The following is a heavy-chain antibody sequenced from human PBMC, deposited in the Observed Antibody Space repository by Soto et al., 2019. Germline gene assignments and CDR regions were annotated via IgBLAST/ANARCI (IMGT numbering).Heavy chain of an antibody. CDR3: ARGVSVGVDY. Sequence: ASVKVSCKASGYSFTSLDINWVRQTAGQGLEWMGWMEPSTGRTGYAQKFQGRVTMTRDTSINTAYMELTNLTSDDTEFYYCARGVSVGVDYWGEGTLVTVSS. CDR1: GYSFTSLD. J-gene: IGHJ4*02. CDR2: MEPSTGRT. D-gene: IGHD1-26*01. V-gene: IGHV1-8*01.